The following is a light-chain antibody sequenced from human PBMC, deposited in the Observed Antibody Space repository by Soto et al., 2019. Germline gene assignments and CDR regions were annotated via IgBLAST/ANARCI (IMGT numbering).Light chain of an antibody. V-gene: IGKV3-20*01. CDR1: QSVSSSY. CDR2: GAS. J-gene: IGKJ4*01. CDR3: QQYGSSPVH. Sequence: EIVLTQSPGTLSLSPGERATLSCRASQSVSSSYLAWYQQKPGQAPRLLIYGASSRATGIPDRFSGSGSGTDFPLTISRMGAEDFGVYYCQQYGSSPVHFGRGTKVEIK.